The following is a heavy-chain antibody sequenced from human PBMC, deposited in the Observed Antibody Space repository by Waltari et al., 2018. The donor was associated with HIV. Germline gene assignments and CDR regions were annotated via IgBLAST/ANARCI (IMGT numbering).Heavy chain of an antibody. J-gene: IGHJ3*02. CDR2: INHSGST. V-gene: IGHV4-34*01. CDR3: ARGRWSGGSLGAFDI. CDR1: GGSFSGYS. D-gene: IGHD2-15*01. Sequence: QVQLQQWGAGLLKPSETLSLTCAVYGGSFSGYSWSWIRPPPGKGWEWSGEINHSGSTNYNPSLKSLVTISVDTSKNQFSLKLSSVTAADTAVYYCARGRWSGGSLGAFDIWGQGTMVTVSS.